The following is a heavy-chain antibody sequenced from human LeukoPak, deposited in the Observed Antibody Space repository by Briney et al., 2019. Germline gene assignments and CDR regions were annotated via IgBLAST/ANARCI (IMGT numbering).Heavy chain of an antibody. CDR2: IFYSGST. D-gene: IGHD6-19*01. CDR3: ARDPVAGPKPDYWCFDL. CDR1: GGSISSYY. J-gene: IGHJ2*01. Sequence: SETLSLTCTVSGGSISSYYWSWIRQPPGKGLEWVAYIFYSGSTNYNPSLKSRVTISVDTSKNQFSLNLSSVTAADSAVYYCARDPVAGPKPDYWCFDLWGRGTPVTVSS. V-gene: IGHV4-59*01.